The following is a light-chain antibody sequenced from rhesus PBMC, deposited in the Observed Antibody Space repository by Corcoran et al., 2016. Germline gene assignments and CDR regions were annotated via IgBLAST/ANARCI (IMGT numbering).Light chain of an antibody. Sequence: QAAPTQSPSVSGSAGQSVTIFCTGTSSDIGYYDAVSWYQQHPGKAPNFIIYEVSKRPSGVSDRFSGSNSGNTASLTISGLQAEDEADYYCSSYGGRGNYIFGSGTRLTVL. J-gene: IGLJ1*01. CDR2: EVS. V-gene: IGLV2-19*02. CDR1: SSDIGYYDA. CDR3: SSYGGRGNYI.